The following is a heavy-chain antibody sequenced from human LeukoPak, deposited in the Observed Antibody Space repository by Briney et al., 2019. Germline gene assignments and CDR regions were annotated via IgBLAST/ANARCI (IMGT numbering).Heavy chain of an antibody. D-gene: IGHD6-13*01. CDR1: GYTFTGYY. J-gene: IGHJ1*01. CDR3: ARGGYSSSWYPRAEYFQH. Sequence: GASVKVSCKASGYTFTGYYMHWVRQAPGQGLEWMGWINPNSDGTNYAQKFQGRVTMTRDTSISTACMELSRLRSDDTAVYYCARGGYSSSWYPRAEYFQHWGQGTLVTVSS. V-gene: IGHV1-2*02. CDR2: INPNSDGT.